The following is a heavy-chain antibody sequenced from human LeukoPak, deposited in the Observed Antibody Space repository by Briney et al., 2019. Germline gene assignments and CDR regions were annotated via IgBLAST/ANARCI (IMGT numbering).Heavy chain of an antibody. Sequence: SETLSLTCTVSGGSISSYYWSWIRQPPGKGLEWIGYIYTSGSTNYNPSLKSRVTISVDTSKNQFSLKLSSVTAADTAVYYCARHPIVGWFDPWGQGTLVTVSS. V-gene: IGHV4-4*09. CDR1: GGSISSYY. D-gene: IGHD3-22*01. J-gene: IGHJ5*02. CDR2: IYTSGST. CDR3: ARHPIVGWFDP.